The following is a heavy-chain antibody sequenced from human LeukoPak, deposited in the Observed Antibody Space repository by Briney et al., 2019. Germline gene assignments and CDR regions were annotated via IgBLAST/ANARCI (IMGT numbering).Heavy chain of an antibody. D-gene: IGHD6-19*01. V-gene: IGHV3-43*02. Sequence: GGSLRLSCAASGFTFNNYGMSWVRQAPGKGLEWVSLIGAGGGATHYADSVRGRFTISRDNSKNSLYLRMNSLRGEDTALYYCGKEHTSGWHLIDKWGQGTLVSVSS. J-gene: IGHJ4*02. CDR2: IGAGGGAT. CDR3: GKEHTSGWHLIDK. CDR1: GFTFNNYG.